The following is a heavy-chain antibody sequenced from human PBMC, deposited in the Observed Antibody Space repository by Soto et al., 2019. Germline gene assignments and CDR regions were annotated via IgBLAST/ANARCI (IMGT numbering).Heavy chain of an antibody. CDR2: IHNSGST. D-gene: IGHD4-17*01. CDR3: AREGSDTTVTTFDY. Sequence: PSETLSLTCSVSGGSVTSGSHYWSWIRQPPGKGLEWIGCIHNSGSTNYSPSLKSRVTISADTSKNQFSLKLSSVTAADTAVYYCAREGSDTTVTTFDYWGQGTLVTVSS. V-gene: IGHV4-61*01. J-gene: IGHJ4*02. CDR1: GGSVTSGSHY.